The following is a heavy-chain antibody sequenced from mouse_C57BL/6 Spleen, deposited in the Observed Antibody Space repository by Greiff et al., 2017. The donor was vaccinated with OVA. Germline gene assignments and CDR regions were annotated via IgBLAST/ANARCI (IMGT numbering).Heavy chain of an antibody. D-gene: IGHD3-1*01. CDR3: ARERGDSAWFAY. CDR1: GFTFSSYA. V-gene: IGHV5-4*01. CDR2: ISDGGSYT. Sequence: EVQLVESGGGLVKPGGSLKLSCAASGFTFSSYAMSWVRQTPEKRLEWVATISDGGSYTYYPDNVKGRFTISRDNAKNNLYLQMSHLKSEDTAMYYCARERGDSAWFAYWGQGTLVTVSA. J-gene: IGHJ3*01.